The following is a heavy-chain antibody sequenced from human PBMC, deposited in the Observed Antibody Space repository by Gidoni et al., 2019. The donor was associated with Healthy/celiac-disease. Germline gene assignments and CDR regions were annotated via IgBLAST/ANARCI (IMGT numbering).Heavy chain of an antibody. CDR2: INPNRGGT. D-gene: IGHD1-1*01. CDR1: GSTFTGYY. CDR3: ARAFVTEPGAFDI. J-gene: IGHJ3*02. Sequence: VQLVQSGAEVKKPGASVKVSCKASGSTFTGYYMPWVRQAPGQGLEWMGWINPNRGGTNYAQKFQGRVTMTRDTSISTAYMELSRLRSDDTAVYYCARAFVTEPGAFDIWGQGTMVTVSS. V-gene: IGHV1-2*02.